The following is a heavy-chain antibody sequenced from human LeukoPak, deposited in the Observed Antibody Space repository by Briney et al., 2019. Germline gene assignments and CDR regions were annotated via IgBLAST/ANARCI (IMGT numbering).Heavy chain of an antibody. CDR2: IYYSGST. CDR3: ARHGEDIVVVPAAREGDNWFDP. D-gene: IGHD2-2*01. Sequence: SETLSLTCTVSGGSISSSSYYWGWIRQPPGKGLEWIGSIYYSGSTYYNPSLKSRVTISVDTSKNQFSLKLSSVTAADTAVYYCARHGEDIVVVPAAREGDNWFDPWGQGTLVTVSS. J-gene: IGHJ5*02. V-gene: IGHV4-39*01. CDR1: GGSISSSSYY.